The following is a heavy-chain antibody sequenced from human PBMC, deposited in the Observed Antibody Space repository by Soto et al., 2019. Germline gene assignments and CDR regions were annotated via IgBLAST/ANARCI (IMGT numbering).Heavy chain of an antibody. CDR3: AKDRGWYSSSWVSHFDY. V-gene: IGHV3-30*18. J-gene: IGHJ4*02. CDR2: ISYDGSNK. CDR1: GFTFSSYG. Sequence: GGSLRLSCAASGFTFSSYGMHWVRQAPGKGLEWVAVISYDGSNKYYADSVKGRFTISRDNSKNTLYLQMNSLRAEDTAVYYCAKDRGWYSSSWVSHFDYWGQGTLVTVSS. D-gene: IGHD6-13*01.